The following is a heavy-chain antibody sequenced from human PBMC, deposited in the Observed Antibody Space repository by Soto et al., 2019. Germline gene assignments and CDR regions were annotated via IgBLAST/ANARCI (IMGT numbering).Heavy chain of an antibody. CDR2: INPNSGGT. V-gene: IGHV1-2*04. Sequence: QVQLVQSGAEVKKPGASVKVSCKASGYTFTGYYMHWVRQAPGQGLEWMGWINPNSGGTNYAQKFQGWVTMTRDTSISTAYMELSRRRSDDTAVYYCARAYGVSLTYYYYGMDVWGQGTTVTVSS. D-gene: IGHD4-17*01. CDR3: ARAYGVSLTYYYYGMDV. J-gene: IGHJ6*02. CDR1: GYTFTGYY.